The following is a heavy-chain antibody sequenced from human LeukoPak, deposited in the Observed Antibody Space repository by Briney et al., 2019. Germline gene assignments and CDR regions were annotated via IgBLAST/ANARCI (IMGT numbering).Heavy chain of an antibody. Sequence: PGGSLRLSCAASGFTVSSNYMSWVRQAPGKGLGWDSVIYSGGSTYYADSVKGRFTISRDNSKNILYLQMSSLRAEDTAVYYCARGLVSSGYWGYFDYWGQGTLVTVSS. CDR2: IYSGGST. CDR3: ARGLVSSGYWGYFDY. D-gene: IGHD3-22*01. J-gene: IGHJ4*02. V-gene: IGHV3-66*02. CDR1: GFTVSSNY.